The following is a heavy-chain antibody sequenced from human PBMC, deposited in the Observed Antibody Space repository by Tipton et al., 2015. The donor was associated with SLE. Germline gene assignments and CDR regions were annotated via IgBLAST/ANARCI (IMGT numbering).Heavy chain of an antibody. J-gene: IGHJ6*03. D-gene: IGHD6-25*01. Sequence: LRLSCTVSGGTTNSYYWSWIRQPPGKGLEWIWEISHSGNTNYNPSLKSRVTISVDPSKNQFSLKLRSVTAADTAVYFCARGLGSYSSGWRYYYYYMDVWGKGTTVTVSS. CDR2: ISHSGNT. CDR3: ARGLGSYSSGWRYYYYYMDV. V-gene: IGHV4-34*08. CDR1: GGTTNSYY.